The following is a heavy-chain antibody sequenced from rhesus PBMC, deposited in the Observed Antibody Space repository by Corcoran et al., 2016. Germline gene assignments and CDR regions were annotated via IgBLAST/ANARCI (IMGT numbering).Heavy chain of an antibody. CDR1: GFTFSYLV. CDR2: IKSKADGGTA. Sequence: EVQLVESGGGLVQHGGSLRFYCAASGFTFSYLVLNWVRQAPGKGLEWVARIKSKADGGTADYAASVKGSFTISRDDSKNTLYLLMNSLRTEDTAVYYCTTGTAGTVYWGQGVLVTVSS. V-gene: IGHV3-30*01. CDR3: TTGTAGTVY. J-gene: IGHJ4*01. D-gene: IGHD5-24*01.